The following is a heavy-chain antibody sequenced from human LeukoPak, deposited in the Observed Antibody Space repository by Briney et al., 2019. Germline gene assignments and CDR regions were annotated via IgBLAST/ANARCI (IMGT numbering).Heavy chain of an antibody. CDR2: IKQDGSEK. Sequence: GGSLRLSCAASGFTFSSYWMSWVRQAPGKGLEWVANIKQDGSEKYYVDSVKGRFTISRDNARNSLYLQMNSLRAEDTAVYYCARDCHDDTASLFDYWGQGTLVTVSS. CDR1: GFTFSSYW. D-gene: IGHD5-18*01. CDR3: ARDCHDDTASLFDY. J-gene: IGHJ4*02. V-gene: IGHV3-7*01.